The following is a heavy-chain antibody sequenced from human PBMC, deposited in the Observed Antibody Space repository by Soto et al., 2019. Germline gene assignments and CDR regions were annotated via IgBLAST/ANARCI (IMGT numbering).Heavy chain of an antibody. J-gene: IGHJ4*02. V-gene: IGHV3-73*01. CDR3: AKEKRHSGYIIDY. Sequence: GGSLRLSCAASGFTFSGSAMHWVRQASGKGLEWVGRIRSKANSYATAYAASVKGRFTISRDDSKNTAYLQMNSLKTEDTAVYYCAKEKRHSGYIIDYWGQGTLVTVSS. D-gene: IGHD5-12*01. CDR2: IRSKANSYAT. CDR1: GFTFSGSA.